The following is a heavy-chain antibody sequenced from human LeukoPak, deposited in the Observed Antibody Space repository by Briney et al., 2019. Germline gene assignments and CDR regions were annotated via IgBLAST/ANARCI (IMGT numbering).Heavy chain of an antibody. CDR1: GYTFTSYY. V-gene: IGHV1-46*01. J-gene: IGHJ4*02. CDR2: INPSGGST. CDR3: AREERLIAATGRGAFDY. Sequence: ASVKVSCKASGYTFTSYYMHWVRQAPGQGLEWMGIINPSGGSTSYAQKFQGRVTMTRDTSTSTVHMELSSLRSEDTAVYYCAREERLIAATGRGAFDYWGQGTLVTVSS. D-gene: IGHD6-13*01.